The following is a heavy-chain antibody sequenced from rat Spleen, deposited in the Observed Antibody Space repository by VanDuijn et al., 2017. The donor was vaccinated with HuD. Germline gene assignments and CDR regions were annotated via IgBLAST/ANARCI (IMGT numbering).Heavy chain of an antibody. CDR1: GFTFSNYG. CDR3: TSLGSYYDGTYYSY. CDR2: ISAGGGNT. J-gene: IGHJ2*01. Sequence: EVQLVESGGGLVQPGRSLKLSCAASGFTFSNYGMAWVRQTPTRGLEWVASISAGGGNTYYRDSVKGRFTISRDNAKSTLYLQMDSLRSEDTATYYCTSLGSYYDGTYYSYWGQGVMVTVSS. D-gene: IGHD1-12*02. V-gene: IGHV5S13*01.